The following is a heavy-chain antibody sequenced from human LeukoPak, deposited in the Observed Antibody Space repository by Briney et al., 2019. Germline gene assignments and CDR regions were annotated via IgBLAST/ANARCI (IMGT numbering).Heavy chain of an antibody. J-gene: IGHJ4*02. V-gene: IGHV1-18*01. CDR3: ARDPGAVYSSSPYYFDY. CDR2: ISAYNGNT. D-gene: IGHD6-13*01. CDR1: GYTFTSYG. Sequence: GASVKVSCKASGYTFTSYGISWVRQAPGQGLEWMGWISAYNGNTNYAQKLQGRVTMTTDTSTSTAYMELRSLRSDDTAVYYCARDPGAVYSSSPYYFDYWGQGTLVTVSS.